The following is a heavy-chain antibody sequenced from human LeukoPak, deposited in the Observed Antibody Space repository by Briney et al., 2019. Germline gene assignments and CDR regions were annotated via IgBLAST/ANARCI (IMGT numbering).Heavy chain of an antibody. Sequence: PSETLSLTCTVSGYSISSGYYWSWIRQPPGKGLEWIGEINHSGSTNYNPSLKSRVTISVDTSKNQFSLKLSSVTAADTAVYYCARVSMLITWGQGTLVTVSS. D-gene: IGHD2/OR15-2a*01. CDR2: INHSGST. CDR1: GYSISSGYY. J-gene: IGHJ5*02. V-gene: IGHV4-38-2*02. CDR3: ARVSMLIT.